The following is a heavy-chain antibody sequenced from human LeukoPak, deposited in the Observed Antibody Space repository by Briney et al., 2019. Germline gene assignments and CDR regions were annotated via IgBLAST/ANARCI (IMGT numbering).Heavy chain of an antibody. CDR1: GFPLGVYW. CDR2: LNERGSDI. V-gene: IGHV3-7*01. Sequence: GGSLRLSCAAAGFPLGVYWMAWFRQPPGKGLEWVANLNERGSDIFYADSVRGRFTISRDNARNSLFLHMERLRVDDTAVYFCARSGITHASDYWGQGTLVTVSS. D-gene: IGHD1-26*01. CDR3: ARSGITHASDY. J-gene: IGHJ4*02.